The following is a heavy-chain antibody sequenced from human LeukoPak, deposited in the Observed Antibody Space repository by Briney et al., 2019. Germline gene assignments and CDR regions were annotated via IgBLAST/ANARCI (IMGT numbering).Heavy chain of an antibody. CDR1: GYSFTSYW. Sequence: GESLKFSCKGSGYSFTSYWVGWVRQMPGKGLGWMGIIYPGDSDTRYSPSFQGQVTISADKSISTAYLQWSSLKASDTAMYYCARLRASYPDWPFDYWGQGTLVTVSS. CDR2: IYPGDSDT. J-gene: IGHJ4*02. CDR3: ARLRASYPDWPFDY. D-gene: IGHD5-18*01. V-gene: IGHV5-51*01.